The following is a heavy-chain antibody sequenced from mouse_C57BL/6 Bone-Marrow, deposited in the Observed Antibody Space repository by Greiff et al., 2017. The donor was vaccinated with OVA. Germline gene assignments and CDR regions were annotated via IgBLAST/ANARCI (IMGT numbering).Heavy chain of an antibody. CDR1: GYTFTSYW. D-gene: IGHD2-12*01. Sequence: VQLQQPGAELVKPGASVKLSCKASGYTFTSYWMHWVKQRPGQGLEWIGMIHPNSGSTNYNEKFKSKATLTVDKSSSTAYMQLSSLTSEDSAVYFCASLRPDHYAIDYWGQGTSVTVSS. J-gene: IGHJ4*01. CDR2: IHPNSGST. CDR3: ASLRPDHYAIDY. V-gene: IGHV1-64*01.